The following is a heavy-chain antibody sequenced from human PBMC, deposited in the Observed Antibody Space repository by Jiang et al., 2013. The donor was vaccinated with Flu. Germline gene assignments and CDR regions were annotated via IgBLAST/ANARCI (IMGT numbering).Heavy chain of an antibody. V-gene: IGHV2-5*02. CDR3: AHRRGDFWSGYYPEYDWFDP. CDR1: GFSLSTTGVG. Sequence: KPTQTLTLTCSFSGFSLSTTGVGVGWIRQPPGKALEWLALIYWDNDKRYSPSLKSRLTITKDTSKNQVVLTMTNMDPVDTATYYCAHRRGDFWSGYYPEYDWFDPWGQGTLVTVPS. D-gene: IGHD3-3*01. J-gene: IGHJ5*02. CDR2: IYWDNDK.